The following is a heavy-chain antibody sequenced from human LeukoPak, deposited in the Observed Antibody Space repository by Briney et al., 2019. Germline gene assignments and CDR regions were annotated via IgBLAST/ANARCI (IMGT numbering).Heavy chain of an antibody. D-gene: IGHD3-3*01. CDR3: ATDRGWRTSGYYLYYFEY. CDR2: IKHDGSEK. CDR1: GFIFTNYF. Sequence: GGSLRLSCAASGFIFTNYFMSWVRQAPGKGLEWVASIKHDGSEKYYVDSVRGRFTISRDNTMNALYLQMSSLRAEDTAVYYCATDRGWRTSGYYLYYFEYWGQGTLVTYSS. J-gene: IGHJ4*02. V-gene: IGHV3-7*01.